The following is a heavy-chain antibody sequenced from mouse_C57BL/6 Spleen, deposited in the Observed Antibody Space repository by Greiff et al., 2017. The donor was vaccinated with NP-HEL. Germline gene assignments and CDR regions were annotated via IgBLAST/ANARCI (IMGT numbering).Heavy chain of an antibody. CDR2: ISDDGSYT. V-gene: IGHV5-4*01. D-gene: IGHD4-1*01. CDR1: GFTFSGYA. J-gene: IGHJ4*01. Sequence: EVKLVESGGGLVKPGGSLKLSCAASGFTFSGYAMSWVRQTPEKRLEWVATISDDGSYTYYPDNVKGRFTISRDNAKNNLYLQMSHLKAEDTAMYCGARDGGTGAMDYWGQGTSVTVSS. CDR3: ARDGGTGAMDY.